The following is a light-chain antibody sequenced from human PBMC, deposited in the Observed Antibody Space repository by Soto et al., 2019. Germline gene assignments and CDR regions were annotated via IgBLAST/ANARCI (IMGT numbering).Light chain of an antibody. J-gene: IGLJ1*01. CDR3: CSYAGSYHFV. V-gene: IGLV2-11*01. CDR2: DVD. CDR1: SSDVGGYNY. Sequence: QSVLTHPRSVSWSPGQSVTISCTGTSSDVGGYNYVSWYQHHPGKAPKLMIYDVDKRPSGVPGRFSGSKSGNTASLTISGLQAEDEADYYCCSYAGSYHFVFGTGTKVTVL.